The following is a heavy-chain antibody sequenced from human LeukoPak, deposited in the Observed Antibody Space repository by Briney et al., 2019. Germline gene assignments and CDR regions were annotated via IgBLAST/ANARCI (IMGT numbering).Heavy chain of an antibody. J-gene: IGHJ4*02. Sequence: GASVKVSCKASGYTFTGYYMHWVRQAPGQGLEWMGIINPRGGSTSYTQKFQGRVTMTRDTSTSTVYMELSSLRSEDTAVYYCAEGVDTRSSYLYWGQGTLVTVSS. V-gene: IGHV1-46*01. CDR1: GYTFTGYY. CDR2: INPRGGST. CDR3: AEGVDTRSSYLY. D-gene: IGHD5-18*01.